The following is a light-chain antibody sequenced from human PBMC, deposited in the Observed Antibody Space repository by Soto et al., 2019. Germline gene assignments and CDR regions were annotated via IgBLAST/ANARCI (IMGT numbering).Light chain of an antibody. J-gene: IGKJ4*01. CDR2: GAS. CDR1: QNLRSS. Sequence: VMTQSPATLSVSPGERATLSCRASQNLRSSLAWYQQKPGQAPRLLIYGASSRATGIPDRFSGSGSGTDFTLTISRLEPEDFAVYYCQQYGSSRLTFGGGTKVDIK. V-gene: IGKV3-20*01. CDR3: QQYGSSRLT.